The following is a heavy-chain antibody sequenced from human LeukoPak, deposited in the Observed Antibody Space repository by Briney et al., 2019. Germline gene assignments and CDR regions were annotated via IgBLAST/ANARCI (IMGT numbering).Heavy chain of an antibody. CDR3: ARGGDHYDILTGYYWSFDY. CDR1: GFTFSNYW. Sequence: GGSLRLSCAASGFTFSNYWMTWVRQAPGKGLEWVASIKQDGSEKYYVDSVKGRFTFSRDNAKNSLYLQMDSLRAEDTAVYYCARGGDHYDILTGYYWSFDYWGQGTLVTVSS. CDR2: IKQDGSEK. J-gene: IGHJ4*02. D-gene: IGHD3-9*01. V-gene: IGHV3-7*03.